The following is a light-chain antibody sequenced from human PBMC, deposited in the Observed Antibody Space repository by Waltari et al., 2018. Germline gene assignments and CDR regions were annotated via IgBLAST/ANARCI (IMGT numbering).Light chain of an antibody. J-gene: IGLJ1*01. Sequence: QAALTQPPSVSKSLGQSVTISCTGTSSDVGGYNDVSWYQQHPGTAPRLLIYDVSKRPSWISYRVSCSKSAHTASLTISGFQAEDEADYYCCSYRSGITYIFGAGTPLTVL. CDR3: CSYRSGITYI. V-gene: IGLV2-11*01. CDR2: DVS. CDR1: SSDVGGYND.